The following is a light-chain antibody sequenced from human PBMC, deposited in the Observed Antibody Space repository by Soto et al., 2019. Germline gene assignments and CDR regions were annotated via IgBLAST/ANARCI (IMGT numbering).Light chain of an antibody. Sequence: EIVMTQSPATLSVSPGERATLSCRASQSVSSNVAWYQQIPGQTPRLLIYGASTRATGVPVRFSGSASGTEFTLTITGLHSEDFAVSHCHQYDEGPYTFGQGTKVDIK. CDR2: GAS. V-gene: IGKV3-15*01. J-gene: IGKJ2*01. CDR3: HQYDEGPYT. CDR1: QSVSSN.